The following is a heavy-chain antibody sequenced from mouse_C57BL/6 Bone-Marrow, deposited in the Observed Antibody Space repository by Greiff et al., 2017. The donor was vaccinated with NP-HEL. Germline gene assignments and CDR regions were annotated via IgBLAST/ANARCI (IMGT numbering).Heavy chain of an antibody. J-gene: IGHJ2*01. V-gene: IGHV1-54*01. CDR2: INPGSGGT. Sequence: QVQLQQSGAELVRPGTSVKVSCKASGYAFTNYLIEWVKQRPGQGLEWIGVINPGSGGTNYNEKFKGKATLTADKSSSTAYMQLSSLTSEDSAVYFCAITTVDYFDYWGQGTTLTVSS. D-gene: IGHD1-1*01. CDR1: GYAFTNYL. CDR3: AITTVDYFDY.